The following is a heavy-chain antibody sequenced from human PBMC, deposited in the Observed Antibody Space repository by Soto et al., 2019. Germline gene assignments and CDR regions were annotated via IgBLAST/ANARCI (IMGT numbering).Heavy chain of an antibody. Sequence: SETLSLTCAVYGGSFSGYYWSWIRQPPGKGLEWIGEINHSGSTNYNPSLKSRVTISVDTSKNQFSLKLSSVTAADTAVYYCVRGLGSGYSYGLRTNWFDPWGQGTLVTVSS. CDR1: GGSFSGYY. D-gene: IGHD5-18*01. J-gene: IGHJ5*02. V-gene: IGHV4-34*01. CDR2: INHSGST. CDR3: VRGLGSGYSYGLRTNWFDP.